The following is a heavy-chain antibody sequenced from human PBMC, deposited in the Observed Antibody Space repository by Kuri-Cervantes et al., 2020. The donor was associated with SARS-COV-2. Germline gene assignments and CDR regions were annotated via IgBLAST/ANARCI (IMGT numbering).Heavy chain of an antibody. D-gene: IGHD6-13*01. Sequence: SETLSLTCTVSGYSISSGYYWGWIRQPPGKGLEWIGEINHSGSTNYNPSLKSRVTISVGTSKNQFSLKLSSVTAADTAVYYCARHVAAAGDFDYWGQGTLVTVSS. V-gene: IGHV4-38-2*02. CDR2: INHSGST. CDR1: GYSISSGYY. CDR3: ARHVAAAGDFDY. J-gene: IGHJ4*02.